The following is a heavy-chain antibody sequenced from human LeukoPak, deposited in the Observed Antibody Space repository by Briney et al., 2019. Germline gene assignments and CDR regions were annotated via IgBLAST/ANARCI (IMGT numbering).Heavy chain of an antibody. V-gene: IGHV3-23*01. Sequence: PGGSLRLFCAASGFTLSNYDMSCVRQAPGKGLEWVSSISDSGGSTYCADSVKGRFTISRDNSKNTLYLQMTNLRAADTAVYYCAKDLSRAVARDWFAPCGQGSLVTVSS. CDR2: ISDSGGST. J-gene: IGHJ5*01. D-gene: IGHD6-19*01. CDR3: AKDLSRAVARDWFAP. CDR1: GFTLSNYD.